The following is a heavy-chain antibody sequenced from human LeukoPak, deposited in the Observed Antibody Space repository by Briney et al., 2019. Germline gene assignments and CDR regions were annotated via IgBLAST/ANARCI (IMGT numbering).Heavy chain of an antibody. J-gene: IGHJ5*02. CDR3: ATDITTGRDWFDP. V-gene: IGHV1-24*01. CDR2: FDPEDGET. CDR1: GYTLTELS. Sequence: GASVRVSCKVSGYTLTELSMHWVRQAPGKGLEWMGGFDPEDGETIYAQKFQGRVTMTEDTSTDTAYMELSSLRSEDTAVYYCATDITTGRDWFDPWGQGTLVTVSS. D-gene: IGHD3-10*01.